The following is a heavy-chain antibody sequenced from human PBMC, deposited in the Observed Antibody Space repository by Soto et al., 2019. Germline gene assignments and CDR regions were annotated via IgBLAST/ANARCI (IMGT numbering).Heavy chain of an antibody. CDR3: ARDHYYDSSGYYSSDY. Sequence: ESGGGLVKPGGSLRRSCAASGFTFSSYSMNWVRQAPGKGLEWVSSISSSSSYIYYADSVKGRFTISRDNAKNSLYLQMNSLRAEDTAVYYCARDHYYDSSGYYSSDYWGQGTLVTVSS. J-gene: IGHJ4*02. CDR1: GFTFSSYS. D-gene: IGHD3-22*01. V-gene: IGHV3-21*01. CDR2: ISSSSSYI.